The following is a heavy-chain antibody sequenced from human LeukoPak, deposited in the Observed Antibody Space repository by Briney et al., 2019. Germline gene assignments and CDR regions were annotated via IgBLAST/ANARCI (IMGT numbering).Heavy chain of an antibody. J-gene: IGHJ4*02. CDR3: ARGRVREIMSGSYPYYFDY. CDR1: GFTFSSYS. V-gene: IGHV3-48*01. D-gene: IGHD1-26*01. CDR2: ISSSSSTI. Sequence: PGGSLRLSCAASGFTFSSYSMNWVRQAPGKGLEWVSYISSSSSTIYYADSVKGRFTISRDNAKNSLYLQMNSLRAEDTAVYYCARGRVREIMSGSYPYYFDYWGQGTLVTVSS.